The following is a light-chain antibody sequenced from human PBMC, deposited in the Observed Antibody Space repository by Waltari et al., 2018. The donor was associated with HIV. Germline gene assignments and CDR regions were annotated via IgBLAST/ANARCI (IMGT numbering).Light chain of an antibody. J-gene: IGLJ1*01. CDR3: CSYAGTQNFFL. Sequence: QSALTQEASVSGSLGLSITISCNGTSGNIGKYNLVSWYQQHPRKAPKLLIYEVTKSPSGISSRFSGSKSDTTASLTISGLQAEYEADYFCCSYAGTQNFFLFGSGT. CDR1: SGNIGKYNL. V-gene: IGLV2-23*02. CDR2: EVT.